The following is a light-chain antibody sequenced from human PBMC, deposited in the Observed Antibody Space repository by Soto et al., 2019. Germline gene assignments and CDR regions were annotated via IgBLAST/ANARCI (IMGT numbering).Light chain of an antibody. V-gene: IGLV2-14*01. Sequence: QSALTHPASVSGSPGQSIAISCTGTSSDVGGYNYVSWYQQLPGKAPKLLISEVSNRPSGVSHRFSGSKSGNTASLTISGLQAEEEADYYCSSYRTGGPFVVGPGTKVTVL. CDR2: EVS. CDR3: SSYRTGGPFV. CDR1: SSDVGGYNY. J-gene: IGLJ1*01.